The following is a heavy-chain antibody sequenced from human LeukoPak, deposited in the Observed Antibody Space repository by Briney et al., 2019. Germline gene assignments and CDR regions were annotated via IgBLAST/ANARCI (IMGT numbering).Heavy chain of an antibody. D-gene: IGHD2-21*01. CDR2: ISGSGSYT. CDR3: ARATSPNLAIPVY. J-gene: IGHJ4*02. CDR1: GFTFSNFY. Sequence: PGGSLRLSCAASGFTFSNFYMSWLRQAPGKGLEFVSYISGSGSYTIYADSVKGRFTISRDNAKNSLYLQMNSLRAEDTAVYFCARATSPNLAIPVYWGQGTLVTVSS. V-gene: IGHV3-11*05.